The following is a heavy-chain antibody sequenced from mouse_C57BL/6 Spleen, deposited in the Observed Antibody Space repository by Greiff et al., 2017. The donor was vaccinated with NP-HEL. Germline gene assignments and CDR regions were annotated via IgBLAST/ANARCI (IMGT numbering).Heavy chain of an antibody. CDR1: GFTFSDYG. Sequence: EVKLQESGGGLVKPGGSLKLSCAASGFTFSDYGMHWVRQAPEKGLEWVAYISSGSSTIYYADTVKGRFTISRDNAKNTLFLQMTSLRSEDTAMYYCARQVHLGYFDYWGQGTTLTVSS. V-gene: IGHV5-17*01. CDR2: ISSGSSTI. J-gene: IGHJ2*01. CDR3: ARQVHLGYFDY.